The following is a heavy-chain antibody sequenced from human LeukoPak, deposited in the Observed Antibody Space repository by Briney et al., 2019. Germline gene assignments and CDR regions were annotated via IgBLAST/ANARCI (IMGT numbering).Heavy chain of an antibody. CDR1: GGSISTYY. CDR3: ARGGNALDY. J-gene: IGHJ4*02. V-gene: IGHV4-59*01. CDR2: FYYTGST. Sequence: SETLSLTCTVSGGSISTYYWSWIRQPPGKGPDWIGSFYYTGSTNYNPSLRSRVTISLDTSKNQISLRLSSVTAADTAVYYCARGGNALDYWGQGTLVTVSS. D-gene: IGHD4-23*01.